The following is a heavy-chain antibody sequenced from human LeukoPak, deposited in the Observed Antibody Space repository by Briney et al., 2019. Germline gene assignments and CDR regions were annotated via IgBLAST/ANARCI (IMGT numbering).Heavy chain of an antibody. CDR2: INHSGST. D-gene: IGHD4-17*01. Sequence: PSETLSLTCAVYGGSFSGYYWSWIRQPPGKGLEWIGEINHSGSTNYNPSLKSRVTISVDTSKNQFSLKLSSVTAADTAVYYCARGGRYGDYGIDYWGQGTPVTVSS. CDR1: GGSFSGYY. CDR3: ARGGRYGDYGIDY. V-gene: IGHV4-34*01. J-gene: IGHJ4*02.